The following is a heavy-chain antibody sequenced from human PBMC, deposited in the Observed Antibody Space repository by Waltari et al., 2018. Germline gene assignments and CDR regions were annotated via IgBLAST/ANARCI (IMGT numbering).Heavy chain of an antibody. CDR2: FYYRGCT. J-gene: IGHJ2*01. CDR1: GGSISSHY. Sequence: QVQLQESGPGLVKPSETLSLTCTVSGGSISSHYWSWIRQPPGKGLGWIGYFYYRGCTNSNPSLKSRVTISVDTSKNQFSLKLSSVTAADTAVYYCARDQLWFGEFGRYFDLWGRGTLVTVSS. V-gene: IGHV4-59*11. CDR3: ARDQLWFGEFGRYFDL. D-gene: IGHD3-10*01.